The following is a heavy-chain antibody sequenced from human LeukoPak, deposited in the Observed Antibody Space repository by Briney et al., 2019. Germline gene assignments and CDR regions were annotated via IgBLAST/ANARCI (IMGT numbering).Heavy chain of an antibody. V-gene: IGHV3-48*02. CDR2: ITSSSSSI. CDR1: GFAFSSYS. CDR3: ARDRPNTGYDFDY. J-gene: IGHJ4*02. D-gene: IGHD5-12*01. Sequence: GGSLRLSCAASGFAFSSYSMNWVRQAAGEGLEWLLYITSSSSSIFYADSVKGRFTISRDNAKNSLYLQMNSLRDDDTAVYYCARDRPNTGYDFDYWGQGALVTVSS.